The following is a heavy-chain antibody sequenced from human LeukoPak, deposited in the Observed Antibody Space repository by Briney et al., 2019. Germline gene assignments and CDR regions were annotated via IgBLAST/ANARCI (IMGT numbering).Heavy chain of an antibody. J-gene: IGHJ5*02. V-gene: IGHV3-20*04. Sequence: PGGSLRLSCAASGFTFDDYGMSWVRQAPGKWLEWVSGSNWSGGSTGYADSVKGRFTISRDNAKNSLYLQMNSLRAEDTALYYCSGGIRLGELSSWGQGTLVTVSS. CDR1: GFTFDDYG. CDR2: SNWSGGST. D-gene: IGHD3-16*02. CDR3: SGGIRLGELSS.